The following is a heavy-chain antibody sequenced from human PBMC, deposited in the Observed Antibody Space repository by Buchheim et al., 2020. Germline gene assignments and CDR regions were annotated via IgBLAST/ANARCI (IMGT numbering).Heavy chain of an antibody. D-gene: IGHD6-19*01. CDR2: IDWDDDK. V-gene: IGHV2-70*15. Sequence: QVTLRESGPALVKPTQTLTLTCTFSGFSLSTSGMCVSWIRQPPGKALEWLARIDWDDDKYYSTSLKTRLTISKDTSKHQLALTMTNMDPVDTATYYCARIRGDSSGWYTLFDPWGQGTL. J-gene: IGHJ5*02. CDR1: GFSLSTSGMC. CDR3: ARIRGDSSGWYTLFDP.